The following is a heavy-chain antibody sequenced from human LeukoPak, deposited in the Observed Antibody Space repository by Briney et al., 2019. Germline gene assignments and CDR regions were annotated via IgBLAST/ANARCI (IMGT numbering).Heavy chain of an antibody. CDR2: IYYSGST. D-gene: IGHD7-27*01. J-gene: IGHJ4*02. V-gene: IGHV4-59*01. Sequence: SETLSLNCTVSGGFISSYYWSWLREPPGKGVEWIGYIYYSGSTNYNPSLKSRVTISVDTSKNQFSLKLSSVTAADTAVYYCATSFNWGYYFDYWGQGTLVTVS. CDR3: ATSFNWGYYFDY. CDR1: GGFISSYY.